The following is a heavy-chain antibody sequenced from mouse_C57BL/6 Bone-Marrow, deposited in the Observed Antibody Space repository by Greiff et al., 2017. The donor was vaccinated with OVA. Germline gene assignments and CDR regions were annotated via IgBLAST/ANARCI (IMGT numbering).Heavy chain of an antibody. CDR3: ASDYSSHFDY. Sequence: VQLQQSGAELVKPGASVKLSCKASGYTFTSYWMHWVKQRPGQGLEWIGMIHPNSGSTNYNEKFKSKATLTVDKSSSTAYMQLSSLTSEDSAVYYCASDYSSHFDYWGQGTTLTVSS. D-gene: IGHD2-5*01. J-gene: IGHJ2*01. CDR1: GYTFTSYW. V-gene: IGHV1-64*01. CDR2: IHPNSGST.